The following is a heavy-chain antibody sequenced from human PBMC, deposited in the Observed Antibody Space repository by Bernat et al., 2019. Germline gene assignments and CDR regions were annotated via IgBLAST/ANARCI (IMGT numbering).Heavy chain of an antibody. D-gene: IGHD1-26*01. V-gene: IGHV3-30*18. CDR1: GFTFSSYG. Sequence: QVQLVESGGGVVQPGRSLRLSCAASGFTFSSYGMHWVRQAPGKGLEWVAVISYDGSNKYYADSVKGRFTISRDNSKNTLYLQMNSLRAEDTAVYYCAKMGIVGAINTELDYWGQGTLVTVSS. CDR3: AKMGIVGAINTELDY. CDR2: ISYDGSNK. J-gene: IGHJ4*02.